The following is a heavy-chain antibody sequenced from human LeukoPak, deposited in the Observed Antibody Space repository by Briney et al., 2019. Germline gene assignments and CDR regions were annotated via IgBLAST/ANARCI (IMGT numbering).Heavy chain of an antibody. D-gene: IGHD2-15*01. CDR3: ARGTPDIVVVVALNY. CDR2: IGTAGDT. CDR1: GFTFNFYD. Sequence: GGSLRLSCAASGFTFNFYDMHWVRQAPGEGLEWVSSIGTAGDTHYPDSVKGRFAISRDNSKNTLYLQMNGLRAEDTAVYYCARGTPDIVVVVALNYWGQGTLVTVSS. V-gene: IGHV3-13*01. J-gene: IGHJ4*02.